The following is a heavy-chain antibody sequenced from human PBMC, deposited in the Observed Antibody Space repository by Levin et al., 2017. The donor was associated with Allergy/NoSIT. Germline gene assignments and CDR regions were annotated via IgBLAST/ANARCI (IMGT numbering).Heavy chain of an antibody. CDR1: EFTFSNYS. CDR2: ISSSGNYI. CDR3: VRHAKAMIVIRDPFDI. V-gene: IGHV3-21*01. J-gene: IGHJ3*02. Sequence: KTGGSLRLSCAASEFTFSNYSMNWVRQSPGKGLEWVASISSSGNYIYYAESVKGRFTISRDNAKNSLYLQMSSLRAEDTAVYHCVRHAKAMIVIRDPFDIWGQGTVVTVSS. D-gene: IGHD3-22*01.